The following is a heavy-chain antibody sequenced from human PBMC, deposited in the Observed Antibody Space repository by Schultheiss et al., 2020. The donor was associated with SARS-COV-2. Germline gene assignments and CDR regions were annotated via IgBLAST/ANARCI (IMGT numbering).Heavy chain of an antibody. J-gene: IGHJ6*02. D-gene: IGHD6-13*01. Sequence: SVKVSCKASGGTFSSYAISWVRQAPGQGLEWMGGIIPIFGSANYAQKFQGRVTITADKSTSTAYMELSSLRAGDTAVYYCASAAAGTTYGMDVWGQGTTVTVSS. V-gene: IGHV1-69*06. CDR3: ASAAAGTTYGMDV. CDR2: IIPIFGSA. CDR1: GGTFSSYA.